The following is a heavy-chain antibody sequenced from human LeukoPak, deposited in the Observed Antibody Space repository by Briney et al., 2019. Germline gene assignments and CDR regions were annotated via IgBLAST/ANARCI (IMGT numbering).Heavy chain of an antibody. CDR1: GYTFTSYG. V-gene: IGHV1-18*01. J-gene: IGHJ6*02. Sequence: ASVKVSCTASGYTFTSYGISWVRQAPGQGLEWMGWISAYNGNTNYAQKLQGRVTMTTDTSTSTAYMELRSLRSDDTAVYYCARGLEYQLLSSYYYYYYGMDVWGQGTTVTVSS. CDR2: ISAYNGNT. D-gene: IGHD2-2*01. CDR3: ARGLEYQLLSSYYYYYYGMDV.